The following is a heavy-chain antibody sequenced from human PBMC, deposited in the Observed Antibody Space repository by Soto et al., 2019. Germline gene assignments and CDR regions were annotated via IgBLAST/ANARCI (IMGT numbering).Heavy chain of an antibody. J-gene: IGHJ5*02. D-gene: IGHD3-22*01. CDR3: ARDQREYYYDSSGLNWFDP. CDR1: GGSISSYY. CDR2: IYYSGST. Sequence: SETLSLTCTVSGGSISSYYWSWIRQPPGKGLEWIGYIYYSGSTNYNPSLKSRVTISVDTSKNQFSLKLSSVTAADTAVYYCARDQREYYYDSSGLNWFDPWGQGTLVTVS. V-gene: IGHV4-59*01.